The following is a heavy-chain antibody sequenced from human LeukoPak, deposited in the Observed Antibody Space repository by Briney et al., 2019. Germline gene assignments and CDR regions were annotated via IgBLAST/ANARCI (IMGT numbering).Heavy chain of an antibody. J-gene: IGHJ4*02. CDR3: ARVTTQWLVSTIDY. CDR2: ISSSSSYI. CDR1: GFTFSSYS. Sequence: GGSLRPSCAASGFTFSSYSVNWVRQAPGKGLEWVSSISSSSSYIYYADSVKGRFTISRDNAKNSLYLQMNSLRAEDTAVYYCARVTTQWLVSTIDYWGQGTLVTVSS. V-gene: IGHV3-21*01. D-gene: IGHD6-19*01.